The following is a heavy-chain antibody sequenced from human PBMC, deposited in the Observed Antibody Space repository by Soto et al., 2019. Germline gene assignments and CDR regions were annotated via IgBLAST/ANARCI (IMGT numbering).Heavy chain of an antibody. CDR1: GFTFSSDW. Sequence: EVQLVETGGGLVQPVESLRLSCAASGFTFSSDWMTCVRQAPGKGLEWVANIKQDGSEKYYVDSVRGRFTMSRDNAKNSLYLQMNSLRADDTAVYYCARVGGATQLDFDFWGQGTLVTVSS. D-gene: IGHD1-26*01. CDR3: ARVGGATQLDFDF. V-gene: IGHV3-7*04. CDR2: IKQDGSEK. J-gene: IGHJ4*02.